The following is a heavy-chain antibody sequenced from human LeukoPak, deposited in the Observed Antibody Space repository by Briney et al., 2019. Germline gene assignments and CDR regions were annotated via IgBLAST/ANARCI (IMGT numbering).Heavy chain of an antibody. D-gene: IGHD3-3*01. CDR3: ARDPRYDFWSGYADY. CDR2: LHHSGST. Sequence: SETLSLTCALSGYSITSVYWWGWIRQTPGRGLEWIGSLHHSGSTSYNPSLKSRVTISVDTSKNQFSLRLSSVTAADTAVYYCARDPRYDFWSGYADYWGQGTLVTVSS. J-gene: IGHJ4*02. CDR1: GYSITSVYW. V-gene: IGHV4-38-2*02.